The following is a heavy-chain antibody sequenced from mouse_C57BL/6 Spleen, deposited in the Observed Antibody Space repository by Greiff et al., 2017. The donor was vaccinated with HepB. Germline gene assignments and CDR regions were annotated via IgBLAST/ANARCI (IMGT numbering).Heavy chain of an antibody. CDR1: GYTFTSYW. CDR3: ARWSYDYDEERYAMDY. CDR2: IYPSDSET. J-gene: IGHJ4*01. D-gene: IGHD2-4*01. V-gene: IGHV1-61*01. Sequence: QVHVKQSGAELVRPGSSVKLSCKASGYTFTSYWMDWVKQRPGQGLEWIGNIYPSDSETHYNQKFKDKATLTVDKSSSTAYMQLSSLTSEDSAVYYCARWSYDYDEERYAMDYWGQGTSVTVSS.